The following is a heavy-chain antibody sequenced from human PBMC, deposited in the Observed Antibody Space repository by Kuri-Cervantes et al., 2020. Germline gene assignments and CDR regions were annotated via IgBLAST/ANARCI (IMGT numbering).Heavy chain of an antibody. CDR1: GFTFSSYG. CDR2: ISYDGSNK. Sequence: GESLKISCAASGFTFSSYGMHWVRQAPGKGLEWVAVISYDGSNKYYADSVKGRFTISRDNSKNTLYLQMNSLRAEDTAVYYCAKDTYVWGSYRREATGAFDIWGQGTMVTVSS. CDR3: AKDTYVWGSYRREATGAFDI. J-gene: IGHJ3*02. V-gene: IGHV3-30*18. D-gene: IGHD3-16*02.